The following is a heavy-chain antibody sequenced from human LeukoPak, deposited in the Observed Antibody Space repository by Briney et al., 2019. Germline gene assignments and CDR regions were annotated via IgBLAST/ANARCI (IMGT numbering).Heavy chain of an antibody. CDR2: INSDGSST. Sequence: GGSLRLSCAASGFTFSSNWMHWVRQGPGKGLVWVSRINSDGSSTSYADSVKGRFTISRDNAKNTLYLQMNSLRAEDTAVYYCATYYYSSGSSTKVDYWGQGTLVTVSS. CDR3: ATYYYSSGSSTKVDY. V-gene: IGHV3-74*01. CDR1: GFTFSSNW. D-gene: IGHD3-10*01. J-gene: IGHJ4*02.